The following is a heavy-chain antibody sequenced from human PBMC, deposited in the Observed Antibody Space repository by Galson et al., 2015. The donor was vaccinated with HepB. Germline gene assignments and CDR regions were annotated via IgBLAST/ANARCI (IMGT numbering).Heavy chain of an antibody. CDR2: ISYDGSNK. J-gene: IGHJ4*02. Sequence: SLRLSCAASGFTFSSYGMHWVRQAPGKGLEWVAVISYDGSNKYYADSVKGRFTISRDNSKNTLYLQMNSLRAEDTAVYYCALMPIAAADPFDYWGQGTLVTVSS. CDR3: ALMPIAAADPFDY. V-gene: IGHV3-30*03. D-gene: IGHD6-13*01. CDR1: GFTFSSYG.